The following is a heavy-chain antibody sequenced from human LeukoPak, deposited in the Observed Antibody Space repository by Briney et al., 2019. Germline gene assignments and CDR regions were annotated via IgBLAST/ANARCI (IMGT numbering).Heavy chain of an antibody. CDR1: GGSISSGDYY. CDR2: LYYSGST. CDR3: ARDLGMGGYFDY. J-gene: IGHJ4*02. Sequence: PSDTLSLTCTVSGGSISSGDYYWSWIRQPPGKGLEWIGYLYYSGSTYYNPSLKSRVTISVDTSKNQFSLKLSSVTAADTAVYYCARDLGMGGYFDYWGQGTLVTVSS. V-gene: IGHV4-30-4*02. D-gene: IGHD1-26*01.